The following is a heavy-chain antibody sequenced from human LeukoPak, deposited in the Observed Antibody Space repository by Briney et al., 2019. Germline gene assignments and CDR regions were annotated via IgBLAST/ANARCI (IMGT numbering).Heavy chain of an antibody. CDR2: IYSGGST. CDR1: GFNVSSNY. V-gene: IGHV3-53*01. D-gene: IGHD2-15*01. CDR3: ARGGAQGYHLPY. Sequence: GGSPRLSCAASGFNVSSNYMSWVRQAPGKGLEWVSVIYSGGSTYYADSVKGRFTISRDNSKNTLYLQMNSLRAEDTAVYYCARGGAQGYHLPYWGQGTRVTVSS. J-gene: IGHJ4*02.